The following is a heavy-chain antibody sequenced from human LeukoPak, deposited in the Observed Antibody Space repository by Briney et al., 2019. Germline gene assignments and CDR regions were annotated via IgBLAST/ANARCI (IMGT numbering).Heavy chain of an antibody. D-gene: IGHD5-12*01. V-gene: IGHV4-59*01. Sequence: SETLSLTCTLSGGSISTYYWSWIRKPPGKGLDWIGYIYHSGSTNYNPSLKIRVTISVDTSKNQFSLKLSSVTAADTAVYYCARGGGYASPIGYWGQGALVTVSS. CDR1: GGSISTYY. CDR2: IYHSGST. J-gene: IGHJ4*02. CDR3: ARGGGYASPIGY.